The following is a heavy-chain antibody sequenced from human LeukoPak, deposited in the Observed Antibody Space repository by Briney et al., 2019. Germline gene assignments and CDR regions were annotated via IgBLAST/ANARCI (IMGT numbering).Heavy chain of an antibody. CDR1: GFTFSNAW. CDR3: AKDSATEDQHREFDY. D-gene: IGHD1-26*01. CDR2: IKSKTDGGTT. J-gene: IGHJ4*02. V-gene: IGHV3-15*01. Sequence: GGSLRLSCAASGFTFSNAWMSWVRQASGKGLEWVGRIKSKTDGGTTDYAAPVKGRFTISRDNSKNTLYLQMNSLRAEDTAVYYCAKDSATEDQHREFDYWGQGTLVTVSS.